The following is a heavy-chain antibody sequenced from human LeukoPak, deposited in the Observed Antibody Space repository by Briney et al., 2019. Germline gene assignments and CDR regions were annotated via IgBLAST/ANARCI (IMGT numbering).Heavy chain of an antibody. J-gene: IGHJ4*02. Sequence: GASVKVSCKASGGTFSSYAISWVRQAPGQGLEWMGRIIPILGIANYAQKFQGRVTITADKSTSTAYMELSSLRSVDTAVYYCAREYCSGGSCYFGLDYWGQGTLVTVSS. V-gene: IGHV1-69*04. CDR3: AREYCSGGSCYFGLDY. CDR2: IIPILGIA. D-gene: IGHD2-15*01. CDR1: GGTFSSYA.